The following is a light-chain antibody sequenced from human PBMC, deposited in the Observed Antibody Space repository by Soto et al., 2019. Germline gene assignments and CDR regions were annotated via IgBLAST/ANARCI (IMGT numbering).Light chain of an antibody. CDR3: SSYTTSSTLV. V-gene: IGLV2-14*01. J-gene: IGLJ3*02. CDR2: EVS. CDR1: SSDVGYYNY. Sequence: QLVLTQPASVSGSPGQSITISCTGSSSDVGYYNYVSWYQQLPGKAPKLMISEVSNRPSGVSNRFSGSKSGNTASLTISGLQAEDEADYYCSSYTTSSTLVFGGGTQLTVL.